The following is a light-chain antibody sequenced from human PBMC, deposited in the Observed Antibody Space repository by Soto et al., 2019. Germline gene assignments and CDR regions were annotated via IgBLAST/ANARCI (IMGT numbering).Light chain of an antibody. CDR1: TGAVTSNHY. J-gene: IGLJ3*02. V-gene: IGLV7-46*01. CDR3: LLSYNNVRV. Sequence: QAVVTQEPSLTVSPGGTVSLTCGSSTGAVTSNHYPFWFQQKPGQAPRTLIYDTGNKLSWTPARFSGSLLGVKAALTLSGAQPEDEADYYGLLSYNNVRVFGGGTKLTVL. CDR2: DTG.